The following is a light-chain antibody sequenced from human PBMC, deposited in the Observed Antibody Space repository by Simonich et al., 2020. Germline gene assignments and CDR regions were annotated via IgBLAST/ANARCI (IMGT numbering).Light chain of an antibody. CDR2: WAS. J-gene: IGKJ3*01. V-gene: IGKV4-1*01. CDR3: QQYYSTPPIT. CDR1: QSVLYSSNNKNY. Sequence: DIVMTQSPDSLAVSLGERATINCKSSQSVLYSSNNKNYLAWYQQKPGKPPKLIIYWASTRESGVPDRFSGSGSGTDFTLTISSLQAEDVAVYYCQQYYSTPPITFGPGTKVDIK.